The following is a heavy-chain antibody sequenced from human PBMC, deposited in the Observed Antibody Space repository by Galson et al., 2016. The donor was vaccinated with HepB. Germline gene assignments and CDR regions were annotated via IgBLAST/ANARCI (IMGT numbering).Heavy chain of an antibody. Sequence: SLRLSCAASRFTFSRNAMHWVRQAPGKGLDWVAAISYDGRDKYYADSVKGRFTISRDNSRNMVYLEMNSLRPEDTAVYYCARETSGWYLGWGQGTLVIVSS. D-gene: IGHD6-19*01. CDR3: ARETSGWYLG. CDR2: ISYDGRDK. J-gene: IGHJ4*02. CDR1: RFTFSRNA. V-gene: IGHV3-30-3*01.